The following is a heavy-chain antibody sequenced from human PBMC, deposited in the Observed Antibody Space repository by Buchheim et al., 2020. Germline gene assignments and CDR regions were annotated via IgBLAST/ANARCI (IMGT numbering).Heavy chain of an antibody. V-gene: IGHV4-34*01. CDR2: INHSGST. CDR3: ARGIAAAGTFTWFDP. D-gene: IGHD6-13*01. Sequence: QVQLQQWGAGLLKPSETLSLTCAVYGGSFSGYYWSWIRQPPGKGLEWIGEINHSGSTNYNPSLKSRVTISVDTSKNQLSLKLSSVTAADTAVHYCARGIAAAGTFTWFDPWGQGTL. CDR1: GGSFSGYY. J-gene: IGHJ5*02.